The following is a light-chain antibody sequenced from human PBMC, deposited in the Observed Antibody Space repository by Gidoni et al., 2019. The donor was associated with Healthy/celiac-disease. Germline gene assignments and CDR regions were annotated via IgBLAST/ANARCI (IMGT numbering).Light chain of an antibody. CDR2: AAS. V-gene: IGKV1-39*01. CDR3: QQSYSTPRT. CDR1: QSISSY. Sequence: DIQMTPSPSSLSASVGDRVTITCRASQSISSYLNWYQQKPGKAHKLLIYAASSLQSGVPSRFRGSGSGTDVTLTISSLQPEEFATYYCQQSYSTPRTFGQGTKVEIK. J-gene: IGKJ1*01.